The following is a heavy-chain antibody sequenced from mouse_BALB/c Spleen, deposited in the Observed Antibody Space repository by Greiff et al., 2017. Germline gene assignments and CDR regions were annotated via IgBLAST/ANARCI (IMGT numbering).Heavy chain of an antibody. CDR1: GYTFTSYW. J-gene: IGHJ3*01. V-gene: IGHV1-5*01. D-gene: IGHD2-3*01. Sequence: EVQLQQSGTVLARPGASVKMSCKASGYTFTSYWMHWVKQRPGQGLEWIGAIYPGNSDTSYNQKFKGKAKLTAVTSTSTAYMELSSLTNEDSAVYYCTRGIYDGYLAWFAYWGQGTLVTVSA. CDR2: IYPGNSDT. CDR3: TRGIYDGYLAWFAY.